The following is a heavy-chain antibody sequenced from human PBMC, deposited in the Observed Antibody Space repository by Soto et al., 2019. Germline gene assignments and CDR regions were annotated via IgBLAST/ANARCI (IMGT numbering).Heavy chain of an antibody. V-gene: IGHV1-8*01. D-gene: IGHD5-12*01. CDR3: AREFRRGGS. J-gene: IGHJ5*02. CDR2: MNPNSGNT. CDR1: GYTFTSSD. Sequence: QVHLVQSGAEVKKPGASVKVSCEASGYTFTSSDINWVRQATGQGLEWMGYMNPNSGNTGYAQDFQGRFTMTWNTSISTAYMELTSLKSDDTAVYYCAREFRRGGSWGQGTLVTVSS.